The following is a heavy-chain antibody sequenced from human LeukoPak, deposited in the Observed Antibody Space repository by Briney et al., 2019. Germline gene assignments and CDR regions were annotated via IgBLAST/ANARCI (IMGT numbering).Heavy chain of an antibody. CDR3: ARQLVSYYDSSGYPRGYFDY. Sequence: ASVTVSYTTSGYSFTNFDINWVRQAPGQGLEWMGGITPYNSNTNYAQGLQDRVTITTDTSTSTAYMELRSLRSDDTAVYYCARQLVSYYDSSGYPRGYFDYWGQGTLLTVSS. CDR1: GYSFTNFD. D-gene: IGHD3-22*01. J-gene: IGHJ4*02. CDR2: ITPYNSNT. V-gene: IGHV1-18*01.